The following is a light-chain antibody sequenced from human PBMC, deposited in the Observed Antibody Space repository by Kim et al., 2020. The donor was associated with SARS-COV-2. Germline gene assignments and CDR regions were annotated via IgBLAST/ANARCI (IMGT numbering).Light chain of an antibody. CDR1: QSIGSS. V-gene: IGKV6-21*02. CDR2: YAS. CDR3: LQSNSLPWT. J-gene: IGKJ1*01. Sequence: EVVMTQSPDFQSVTPKEKVTITCRASQSIGSSLHWYQQKPDQSPKLLIKYASQSISGVPSRFSDSGSGTDFTLTINSLEGEDAATYYCLQSNSLPWTFGQGTKVDIK.